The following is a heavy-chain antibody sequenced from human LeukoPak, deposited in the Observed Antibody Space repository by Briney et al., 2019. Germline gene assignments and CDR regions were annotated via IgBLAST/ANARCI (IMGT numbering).Heavy chain of an antibody. D-gene: IGHD1-26*01. J-gene: IGHJ3*02. CDR3: ARDPVVGATPGHAFDI. CDR2: INTNTGNP. Sequence: ASVKVSCKASGYTFTSYAMNWVRQAPGQGLEWMGWINTNTGNPTYAQGFTGRFVFSLDTSVSTAYLQISSLKAEDTAVYYCARDPVVGATPGHAFDIWGQGTMVTVSS. V-gene: IGHV7-4-1*02. CDR1: GYTFTSYA.